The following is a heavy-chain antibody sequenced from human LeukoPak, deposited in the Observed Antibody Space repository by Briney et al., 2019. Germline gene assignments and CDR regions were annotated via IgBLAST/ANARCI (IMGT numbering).Heavy chain of an antibody. V-gene: IGHV1-18*01. CDR3: ARKPQRLPPDY. D-gene: IGHD4-11*01. J-gene: IGHJ4*02. CDR2: ISAYNGDT. Sequence: ASVKVSCKPSGYTFTNFGISWVRQAPGQGLEWMGWISAYNGDTNYPQKLQGRVTVTTDKTTSTTYMELRSLRSDDTAVYYCARKPQRLPPDYWGQGTLVTVSS. CDR1: GYTFTNFG.